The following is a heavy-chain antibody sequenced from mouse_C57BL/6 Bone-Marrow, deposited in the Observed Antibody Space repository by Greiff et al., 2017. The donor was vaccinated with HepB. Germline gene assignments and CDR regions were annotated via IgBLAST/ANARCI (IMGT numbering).Heavy chain of an antibody. CDR1: GFTFSDFY. V-gene: IGHV7-1*01. CDR2: SRNKANDYTT. Sequence: EVLLVESGGGLVQSGRSLRLSCAPSGFTFSDFYMEWVRHAPGKGLEWIAASRNKANDYTTEYSASVKGRFIVSRDTSQSILYLQMNALRAEDTAIYYGERDADRWYFDGWGTGTTVTVSS. J-gene: IGHJ1*03. CDR3: ERDADRWYFDG.